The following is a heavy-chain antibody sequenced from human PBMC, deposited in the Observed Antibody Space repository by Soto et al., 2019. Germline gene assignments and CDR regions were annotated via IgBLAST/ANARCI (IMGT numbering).Heavy chain of an antibody. D-gene: IGHD2-2*01. CDR2: INHSGST. CDR3: ARAWDNIVVVTLY. J-gene: IGHJ4*02. CDR1: GGSFSGYY. V-gene: IGHV4-34*01. Sequence: SETLSLTCAVYGGSFSGYYWSWIRQPPGKGLEWIGEINHSGSTNYNPSLKSRVTISVDMSKNQFSLKLSSVTAADTAVYYCARAWDNIVVVTLYWGQGTLVTVSS.